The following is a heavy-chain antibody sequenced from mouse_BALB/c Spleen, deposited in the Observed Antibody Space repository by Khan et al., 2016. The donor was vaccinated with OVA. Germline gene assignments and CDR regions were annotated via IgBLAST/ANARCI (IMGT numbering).Heavy chain of an antibody. V-gene: IGHV5-15*02. Sequence: EVELVESGGGLVQPGGSLKLSCAASGFTFIDYGMAWVRQTPGKGPEWIAFISSVAYSIYYADTVTGRFTISRENAKNTLYLEMSSLRSDDTAMYYCVRGGFAYWGQGTLVTVSA. CDR1: GFTFIDYG. CDR3: VRGGFAY. CDR2: ISSVAYSI. J-gene: IGHJ3*01.